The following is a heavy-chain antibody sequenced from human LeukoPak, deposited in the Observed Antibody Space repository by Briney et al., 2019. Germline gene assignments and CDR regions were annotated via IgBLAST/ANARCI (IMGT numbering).Heavy chain of an antibody. CDR3: ARAPHYYDDSGFHNWFDP. CDR2: GHNSENT. V-gene: IGHV4-38-2*01. J-gene: IGHJ5*02. Sequence: SETLSLTCAVSDSSISSASFWAWIRQPPGKGLEWIGSGHNSENTYYHPSLKSRVTISVDTSKNQFSLNLSSLTAADTAVYYCARAPHYYDDSGFHNWFDPWGQGTLVTVSS. D-gene: IGHD3-22*01. CDR1: DSSISSASF.